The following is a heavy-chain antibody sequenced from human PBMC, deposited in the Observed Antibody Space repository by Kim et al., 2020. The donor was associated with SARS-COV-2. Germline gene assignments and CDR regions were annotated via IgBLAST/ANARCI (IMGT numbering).Heavy chain of an antibody. D-gene: IGHD3-10*01. CDR2: ISGSGGST. J-gene: IGHJ6*02. CDR1: GFTFSSYA. CDR3: AKVQEEGGSGSYWSYASYYYGMDV. V-gene: IGHV3-23*01. Sequence: GGSLRLSCAASGFTFSSYAMSWVRQAPGKGLEWVSAISGSGGSTYYADSVKGRFTISRDNSKNTLYLQMNSLRAEDTAVYYCAKVQEEGGSGSYWSYASYYYGMDVWGQGTTVTVSS.